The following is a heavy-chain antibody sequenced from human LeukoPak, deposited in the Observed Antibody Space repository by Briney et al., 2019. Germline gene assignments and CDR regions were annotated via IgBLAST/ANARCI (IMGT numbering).Heavy chain of an antibody. D-gene: IGHD2-2*01. CDR2: INPNSGGT. J-gene: IGHJ6*02. CDR3: ARGRYCSSTSCYWWDYYYYGMDV. Sequence: GASVKVSCKASGYTFTGYYMHWVRQAPGQGLEWMGWINPNSGGTNYAQKFQGRVTMTRDTSISTAYMELSSLRSEDTAVYYCARGRYCSSTSCYWWDYYYYGMDVWGQGTTVTVSS. V-gene: IGHV1-2*02. CDR1: GYTFTGYY.